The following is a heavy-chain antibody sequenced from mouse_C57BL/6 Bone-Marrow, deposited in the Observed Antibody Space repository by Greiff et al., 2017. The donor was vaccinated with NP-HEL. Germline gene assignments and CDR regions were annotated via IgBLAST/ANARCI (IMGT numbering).Heavy chain of an antibody. CDR2: ISSGSSTI. Sequence: EVQGVESGGGLVKPGGSLKLSCAASGFTFSDYGMHWVRQAPEKGLEWVAYISSGSSTISYADTVKGRFTISRDNAKNTLFLQMTRLRSEDTAMYYCAKGDYYGSSYWSYEDYWGQGTSVTVSS. J-gene: IGHJ4*01. CDR1: GFTFSDYG. CDR3: AKGDYYGSSYWSYEDY. D-gene: IGHD1-1*01. V-gene: IGHV5-17*01.